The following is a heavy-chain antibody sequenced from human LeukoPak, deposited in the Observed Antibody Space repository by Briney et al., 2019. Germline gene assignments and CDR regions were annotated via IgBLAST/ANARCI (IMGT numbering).Heavy chain of an antibody. D-gene: IGHD3-22*01. CDR2: IIPIFGTA. Sequence: ASVKVSCKASGGTFSSYAISWVRQAPGQGLEWMGRIIPIFGTANYAQKFQGRLTITTDESTSTAYMELSSLRSEDTAVYYCARLYYYDSRGDYWGQGTLVTVSS. CDR3: ARLYYYDSRGDY. V-gene: IGHV1-69*05. J-gene: IGHJ4*02. CDR1: GGTFSSYA.